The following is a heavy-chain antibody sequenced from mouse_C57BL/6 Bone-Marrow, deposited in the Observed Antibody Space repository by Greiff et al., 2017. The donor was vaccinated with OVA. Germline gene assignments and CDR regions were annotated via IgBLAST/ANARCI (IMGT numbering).Heavy chain of an antibody. CDR3: ARSEDGYWGYFDY. CDR2: IHPNSGST. CDR1: GYTFTSYW. D-gene: IGHD2-3*01. Sequence: VQLQQPGAELVKPGASVKLSCKASGYTFTSYWMHWVKQRPGQGLEWIGMIHPNSGSTNYNEKFKSKATLTVDKSSSTAYMQLSSLTSEDSAVYYCARSEDGYWGYFDYWGQGTTLTVSS. V-gene: IGHV1-64*01. J-gene: IGHJ2*01.